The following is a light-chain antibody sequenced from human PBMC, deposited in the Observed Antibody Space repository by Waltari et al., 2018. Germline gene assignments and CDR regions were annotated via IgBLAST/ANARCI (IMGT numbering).Light chain of an antibody. CDR3: QQYNDWPRT. CDR1: QSVGSN. V-gene: IGKV3-15*01. CDR2: GAS. J-gene: IGKJ1*01. Sequence: EIVMTQSPATLSVSPGERATLPCRASQSVGSNLAWYQQNPGQAPRLLIYGASTRATVIPARFSGGGSGTEFTLTISSLQSEDFAVYYCQQYNDWPRTFGQGTKVEIK.